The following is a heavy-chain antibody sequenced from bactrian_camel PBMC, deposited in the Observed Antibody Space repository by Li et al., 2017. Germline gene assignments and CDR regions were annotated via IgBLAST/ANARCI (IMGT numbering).Heavy chain of an antibody. CDR2: LYTGTIIPLP. D-gene: IGHD5*01. V-gene: IGHV3S67*01. CDR3: AIDSRIWGGAAICRTIQFTY. CDR1: GLSSSSLT. J-gene: IGHJ4*01. Sequence: VQLVESGGGSVQAGGSLNLSCSVSGLSSSSLTNHCLGWFRQAPGKEREAVAILYTGTIIPLPYSADSVKDRFTFSRDNAKNTLYLQMDRLKPDDTATYYCAIDSRIWGGAAICRTIQFTYWGQGTQVTVS.